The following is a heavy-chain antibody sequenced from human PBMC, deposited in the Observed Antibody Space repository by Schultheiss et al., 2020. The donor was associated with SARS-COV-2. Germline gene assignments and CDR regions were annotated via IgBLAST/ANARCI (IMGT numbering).Heavy chain of an antibody. D-gene: IGHD3-10*01. CDR1: GGSFSGYY. CDR2: IYYSERT. Sequence: SETLSLTCAVYGGSFSGYYWDWIRQPPGKGLEWIGTIYYSERTFYNPSLKSRVTISADKSKNQFSLKLSSVTSADTAVYYCARVVPNYYGSGSYSDYWGQGTLVTVSS. CDR3: ARVVPNYYGSGSYSDY. V-gene: IGHV4-34*01. J-gene: IGHJ4*02.